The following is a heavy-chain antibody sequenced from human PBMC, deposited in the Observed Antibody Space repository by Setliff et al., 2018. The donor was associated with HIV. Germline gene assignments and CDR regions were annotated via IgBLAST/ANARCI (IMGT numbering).Heavy chain of an antibody. CDR3: AKNGGYNYGRPNDY. V-gene: IGHV3-23*01. D-gene: IGHD5-12*01. J-gene: IGHJ4*02. CDR1: GFTFSSYA. CDR2: ISGSGGST. Sequence: GGSLRLSCAASGFTFSSYAMSWVRQAPGKGLEWVSAISGSGGSTYYADSVKGRFTISRDNSKNTLYLQMNSLRAEDTAVYYCAKNGGYNYGRPNDYWGQGTLVTVSS.